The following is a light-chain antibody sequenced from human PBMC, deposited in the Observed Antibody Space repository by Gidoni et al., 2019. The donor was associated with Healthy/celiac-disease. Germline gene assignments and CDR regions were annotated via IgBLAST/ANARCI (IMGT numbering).Light chain of an antibody. V-gene: IGLV4-60*02. Sequence: QPVLPPSSSAPASPPFSVNLTCTLSSGRSRYIIAWHQQQPGTAPRYLMKLEGSGSYNKGSGVPDRFSGSSSGADRYLTISNLQFEDEADYYCETWDSNIWVFGGGTKLTVL. CDR2: LEGSGSY. J-gene: IGLJ3*02. CDR1: SGRSRYI. CDR3: ETWDSNIWV.